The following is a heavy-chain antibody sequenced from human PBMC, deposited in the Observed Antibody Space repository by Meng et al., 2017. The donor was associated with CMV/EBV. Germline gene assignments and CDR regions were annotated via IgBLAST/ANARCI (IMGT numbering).Heavy chain of an antibody. J-gene: IGHJ4*02. V-gene: IGHV5-51*01. CDR3: ARTKVVGGRPRTFDY. D-gene: IGHD3-16*01. CDR2: MYPRDSDI. CDR1: GYSFTSYW. Sequence: GESLKISCKGSGYSFTSYWIGWVRQTPEKGLEWMGIMYPRDSDIRYSPSFQGQVTISADKSISTAYLQWSTLKASDTAIYYCARTKVVGGRPRTFDYWGQGTLVTVSS.